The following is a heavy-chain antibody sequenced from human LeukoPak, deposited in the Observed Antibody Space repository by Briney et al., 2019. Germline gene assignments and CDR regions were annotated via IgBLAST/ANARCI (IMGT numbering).Heavy chain of an antibody. V-gene: IGHV3-21*01. Sequence: PGGSLRLSCAASGFTFSSYSMNWVRQAPGKGLEWVSSISSSSSYIYYADSVKGRFTISRDNAKNSLYLQMNSLRAEDTAVYYCARDRTVTQTDLFDYWGQGTLVTVSS. CDR2: ISSSSSYI. CDR3: ARDRTVTQTDLFDY. CDR1: GFTFSSYS. J-gene: IGHJ4*02. D-gene: IGHD4-11*01.